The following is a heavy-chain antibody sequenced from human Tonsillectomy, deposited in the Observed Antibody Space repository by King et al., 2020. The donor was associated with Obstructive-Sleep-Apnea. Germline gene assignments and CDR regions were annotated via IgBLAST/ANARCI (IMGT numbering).Heavy chain of an antibody. V-gene: IGHV3-53*04. CDR3: ARDRYDYGLDNSTLHYYGMDV. CDR2: IYSSGTT. Sequence: VQLVESGGGLVQPGGSLRLSCAASGFSVSSSYINWVRQAPGKGLEWGSVIYSSGTTHYADSLKGRFTITRHNSNNTVYLQMNSLRAEDTAVYYCARDRYDYGLDNSTLHYYGMDVWGQGTTVIVS. J-gene: IGHJ6*02. D-gene: IGHD3-16*01. CDR1: GFSVSSSY.